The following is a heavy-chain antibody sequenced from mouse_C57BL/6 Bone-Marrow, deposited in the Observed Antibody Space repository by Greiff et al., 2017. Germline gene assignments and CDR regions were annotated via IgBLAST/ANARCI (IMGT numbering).Heavy chain of an antibody. Sequence: VQLQQSGAELVRPGTSVKLSCKASGYTFTSYWMHWVKQRPGQGLEWIGVIDPSDSYTNYTQKFKGKATLTVDTSSSTAYMQLSSLTSEDSAVYYCARSFGTDYWGQGTTLTVSS. J-gene: IGHJ2*01. CDR2: IDPSDSYT. D-gene: IGHD2-14*01. V-gene: IGHV1-59*01. CDR1: GYTFTSYW. CDR3: ARSFGTDY.